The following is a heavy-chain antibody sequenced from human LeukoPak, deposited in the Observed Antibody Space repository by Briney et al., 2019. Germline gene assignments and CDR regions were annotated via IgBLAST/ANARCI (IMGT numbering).Heavy chain of an antibody. V-gene: IGHV3-33*01. CDR3: ARGTMVRGVYDAFDI. Sequence: GGSLRLSCVASGFTFSSHGFHWVRQAPGKGLEWVAVIWYDGSNKYYVDSVKGRFTISRDNSKNTLYLQMNSLRAEDTAVYYCARGTMVRGVYDAFDIWGQGTMVTVSS. CDR2: IWYDGSNK. CDR1: GFTFSSHG. J-gene: IGHJ3*02. D-gene: IGHD3-10*01.